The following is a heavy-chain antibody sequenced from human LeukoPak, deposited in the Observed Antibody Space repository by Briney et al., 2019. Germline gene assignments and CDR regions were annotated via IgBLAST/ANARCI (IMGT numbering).Heavy chain of an antibody. J-gene: IGHJ4*02. D-gene: IGHD4-11*01. CDR3: ARVLYSMGRLQPPIIDY. V-gene: IGHV3-21*01. Sequence: KSGGSLRFSCAASGFTFTTYWMTWVRQAPRKGLEWVSSISSSSSYIYYADSVKGRFTISRDNAKNSLYLQMNSLRAEDTAVYYCARVLYSMGRLQPPIIDYWGQGTLVTVSP. CDR2: ISSSSSYI. CDR1: GFTFTTYW.